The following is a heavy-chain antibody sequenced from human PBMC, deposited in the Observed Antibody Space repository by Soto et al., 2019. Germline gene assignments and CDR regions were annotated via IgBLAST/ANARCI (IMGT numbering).Heavy chain of an antibody. J-gene: IGHJ6*02. Sequence: GASVKVSCKASGGTFSSYTISWVRQAPGQGLEWMGGIIPIFGTANYAQKFQGRVTITADESTSTAYMELSSLRSEDTAVYYCARDSRFLEWLSRYYYYYGMDVWGQGTTVTAP. D-gene: IGHD3-3*01. CDR3: ARDSRFLEWLSRYYYYYGMDV. CDR1: GGTFSSYT. V-gene: IGHV1-69*13. CDR2: IIPIFGTA.